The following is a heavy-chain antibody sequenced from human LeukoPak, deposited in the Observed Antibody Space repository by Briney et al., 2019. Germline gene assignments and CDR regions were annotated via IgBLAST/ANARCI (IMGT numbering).Heavy chain of an antibody. D-gene: IGHD3-9*01. CDR3: ARGIPYYDILTGYPRNDAFDI. V-gene: IGHV4-59*01. Sequence: SETLSLTCTVSGGSISSYYWSWIRQPPGKGLEWIGYIYCSGSTNYNPSLKSRVTISVDTSKNQFSLKLSSVTAADTAVYYCARGIPYYDILTGYPRNDAFDIWGQGTMVTVSS. J-gene: IGHJ3*02. CDR1: GGSISSYY. CDR2: IYCSGST.